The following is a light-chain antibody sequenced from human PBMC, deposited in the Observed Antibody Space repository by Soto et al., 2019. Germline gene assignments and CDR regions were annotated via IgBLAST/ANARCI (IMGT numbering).Light chain of an antibody. Sequence: EIVLTQSPGTLSVSPGERATLSCRASQSLRSSSLAWYQQRLGQAPRLLIYGASRRATGIPDRFSGSGSGTDFTLTISRLEPEDFGVYYCQQYGSSPLTFGGGTKVEIK. CDR1: QSLRSSS. CDR2: GAS. CDR3: QQYGSSPLT. J-gene: IGKJ4*01. V-gene: IGKV3-20*01.